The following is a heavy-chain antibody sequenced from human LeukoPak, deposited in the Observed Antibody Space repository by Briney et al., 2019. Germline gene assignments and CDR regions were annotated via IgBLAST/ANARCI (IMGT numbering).Heavy chain of an antibody. J-gene: IGHJ3*02. Sequence: GASVKVSCKASGYTFTGYYMHWVRQAPGQGLEWMGWINPNSGGTNYAQKFQGRVTMTRDTSISTAYMELSRLRSDDTAVYYCAREACSSSDDAFDIWGQGTMVTVSS. V-gene: IGHV1-2*02. D-gene: IGHD6-13*01. CDR2: INPNSGGT. CDR1: GYTFTGYY. CDR3: AREACSSSDDAFDI.